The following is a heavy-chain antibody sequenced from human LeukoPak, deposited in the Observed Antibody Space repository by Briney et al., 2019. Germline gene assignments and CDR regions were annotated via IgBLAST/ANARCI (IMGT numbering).Heavy chain of an antibody. V-gene: IGHV3-23*01. CDR3: AHGTMYQLDY. Sequence: GGTLRLSCSASGFSFSTDGMSWVRQAPGKGLEWVSGILGLGGASRTYYADSVKGRFTISIDNSKNTLYLQMNSLRAEDTAVYYCAHGTMYQLDYWGQGTLVTVSS. CDR2: ILGLGGASRT. CDR1: GFSFSTDG. J-gene: IGHJ4*02. D-gene: IGHD2-2*01.